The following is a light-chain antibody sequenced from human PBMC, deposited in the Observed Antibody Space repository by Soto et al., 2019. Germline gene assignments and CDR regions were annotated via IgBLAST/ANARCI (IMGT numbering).Light chain of an antibody. CDR2: GNS. CDR1: SSNIGANYD. J-gene: IGLJ2*01. V-gene: IGLV1-40*01. Sequence: QSVLTQPPSVSGAPGQRVTISCTGSSSNIGANYDVHWYQRIPGGAPKLLIYGNSNRPSGVPDRFSGSKSGTSASLAITGLQAEDEADYYCQSYDSSLSAYVVFGGGTKVTVL. CDR3: QSYDSSLSAYVV.